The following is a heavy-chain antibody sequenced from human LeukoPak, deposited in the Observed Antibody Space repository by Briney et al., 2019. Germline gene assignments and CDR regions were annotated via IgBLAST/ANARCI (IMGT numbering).Heavy chain of an antibody. CDR2: IYYSGST. CDR3: ARAERDVGPRVEDAFDI. CDR1: GGSISSGDYY. D-gene: IGHD1-26*01. V-gene: IGHV4-30-4*01. J-gene: IGHJ3*02. Sequence: SQTLSLTCTVSGGSISSGDYYWSWLRQPPGKGLEWIGYIYYSGSTYYNPSLKSRVTISVDTSKNQFSLKLSSVTAADTAVYYCARAERDVGPRVEDAFDIWGQGTMVTVSS.